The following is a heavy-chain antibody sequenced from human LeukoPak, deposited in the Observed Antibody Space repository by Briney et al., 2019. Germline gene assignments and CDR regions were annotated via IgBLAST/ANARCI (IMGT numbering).Heavy chain of an antibody. V-gene: IGHV3-23*01. CDR3: AKERPQTTSFDY. Sequence: GGSLRLSCAASGFTFSTYPMNWVRQAPGKGLDWVSTISGSGGNTYYADSVKGRFTISRDNSKNTLYLQMNSLRAEDTAIYYCAKERPQTTSFDYWGQGTLVTVSS. J-gene: IGHJ4*02. CDR1: GFTFSTYP. CDR2: ISGSGGNT. D-gene: IGHD2/OR15-2a*01.